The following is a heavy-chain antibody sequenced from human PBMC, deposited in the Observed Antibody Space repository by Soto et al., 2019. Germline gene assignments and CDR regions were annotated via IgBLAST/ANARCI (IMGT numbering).Heavy chain of an antibody. J-gene: IGHJ5*02. V-gene: IGHV4-30-2*01. CDR2: IYHSGST. CDR1: GGSISSGGYS. CDR3: ARYNGDTTPTNWFDP. D-gene: IGHD1-1*01. Sequence: QLQLQESGSGLVKPSQTLSLTCAVSGGSISSGGYSWSWIRQPPGKGLEWIGYIYHSGSTYYNPSLKSRVTIAVDRSKNQPSLKLSSVTAADTAVYYCARYNGDTTPTNWFDPWGQGTLVTVSS.